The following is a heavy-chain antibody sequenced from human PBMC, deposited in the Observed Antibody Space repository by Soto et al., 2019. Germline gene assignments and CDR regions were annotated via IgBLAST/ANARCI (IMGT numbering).Heavy chain of an antibody. CDR2: ISANGQGI. D-gene: IGHD2-2*01. J-gene: IGHJ4*02. CDR1: GFTFTYYA. Sequence: GGSLRLSCTASGFTFTYYAFSWVRQAPGKGLEWVSAISANGQGIYYADSVRGRFTISRDNSKNTVFLHMDSLRAEDTAVYYCAKDRDYPRDQFHYWGQGTLVTVSS. V-gene: IGHV3-23*01. CDR3: AKDRDYPRDQFHY.